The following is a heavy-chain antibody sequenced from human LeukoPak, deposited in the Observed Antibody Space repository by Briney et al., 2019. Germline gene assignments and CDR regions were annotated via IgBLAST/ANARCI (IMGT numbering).Heavy chain of an antibody. CDR2: IYYSGST. J-gene: IGHJ3*02. CDR1: GGSISSYY. CDR3: ARDPTTLCSGGSCVTTNAFDI. D-gene: IGHD2-15*01. Sequence: PSETLSLTCTVSGGSISSYYWSWIRQPPGKGLEWIGYIYYSGSTNYNPSLKSRVTISVDTSKNQFSLKLSSVTAADTAVYYCARDPTTLCSGGSCVTTNAFDIWGQGTMATVSS. V-gene: IGHV4-59*01.